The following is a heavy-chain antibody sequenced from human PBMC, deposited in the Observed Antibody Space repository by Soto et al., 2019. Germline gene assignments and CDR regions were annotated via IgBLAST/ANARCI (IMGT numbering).Heavy chain of an antibody. Sequence: SGPTLVNPTQTLTLTCTFSGFSLSTSGMCVSWIRQPPGKALEWLALIDWDDDKYYSTSLKTRLTISKDTSKNQVVLTMTNMDHVHTDTYHCALETTMMPFDYWGQGTLVTVSS. CDR1: GFSLSTSGMC. D-gene: IGHD3-22*01. CDR2: IDWDDDK. CDR3: ALETTMMPFDY. J-gene: IGHJ4*02. V-gene: IGHV2-70*01.